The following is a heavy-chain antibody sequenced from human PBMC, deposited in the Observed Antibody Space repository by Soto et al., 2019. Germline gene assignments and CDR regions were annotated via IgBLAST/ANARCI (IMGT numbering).Heavy chain of an antibody. CDR1: GGSISRSPYY. J-gene: IGHJ5*02. Sequence: PSETLSLTCTVSGGSISRSPYYWSWICQNPGKGLEWIAYTYNSVSTYYNPSLKSRVTISVDTSKNQFSLKLTSVTAADTAVYYCARDPAPWGQGTLVTVSS. V-gene: IGHV4-31*03. CDR2: TYNSVST. CDR3: ARDPAP.